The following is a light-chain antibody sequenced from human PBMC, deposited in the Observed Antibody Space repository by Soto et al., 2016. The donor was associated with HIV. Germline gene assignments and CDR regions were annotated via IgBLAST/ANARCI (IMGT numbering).Light chain of an antibody. CDR1: QSLLHSNGYYY. V-gene: IGKV2-28*01. CDR3: MQALQTPLT. J-gene: IGKJ5*01. CDR2: LGS. Sequence: DIVMTQSPLTLPVTPGESASISCRSSQSLLHSNGYYYLTWYLQKPGQSPQLLMYLGSTRASWVPDRFSGSGSGTDFTLKISRVEADDIGVYYCMQALQTPLTFGQGTRLEIK.